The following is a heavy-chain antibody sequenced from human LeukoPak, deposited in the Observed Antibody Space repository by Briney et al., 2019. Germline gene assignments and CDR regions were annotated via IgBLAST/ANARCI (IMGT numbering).Heavy chain of an antibody. CDR2: ISYDGSNK. Sequence: GGSLRLSCAASGFTFSNYDMHWVRQAPGRGLEWVAVISYDGSNKYYADSVKGRFTISRDNSKNTLYLQMNSLRADDTAVYYCAKDRYYYDSSGYYFDYWGQGTLVTVSS. V-gene: IGHV3-30*18. D-gene: IGHD3-22*01. CDR3: AKDRYYYDSSGYYFDY. J-gene: IGHJ4*02. CDR1: GFTFSNYD.